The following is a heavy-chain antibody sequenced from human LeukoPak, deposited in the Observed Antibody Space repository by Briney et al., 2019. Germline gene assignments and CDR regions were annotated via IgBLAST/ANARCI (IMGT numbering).Heavy chain of an antibody. CDR3: AKTGGTLYYGIDV. J-gene: IGHJ6*02. Sequence: GGSLRLSCAASGFTFSAYAMSWVRQAPGKGLEWASGISGSGGNTYYADSVKGRFTISRDNSKNTLYLQMNSLRAEDTAIYYCAKTGGTLYYGIDVWGQGTTATVSS. CDR1: GFTFSAYA. D-gene: IGHD1-1*01. CDR2: ISGSGGNT. V-gene: IGHV3-23*01.